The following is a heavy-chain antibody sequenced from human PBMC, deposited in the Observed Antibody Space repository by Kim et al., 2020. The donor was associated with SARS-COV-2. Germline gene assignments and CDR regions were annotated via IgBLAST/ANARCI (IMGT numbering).Heavy chain of an antibody. CDR3: ARGRDYYGMDV. Sequence: THSNPSLKSRVTISVDTSKNQFSLKLSSVTAADTAVYYCARGRDYYGMDVWGQGTTVTVSS. CDR2: T. J-gene: IGHJ6*02. V-gene: IGHV4-34*01.